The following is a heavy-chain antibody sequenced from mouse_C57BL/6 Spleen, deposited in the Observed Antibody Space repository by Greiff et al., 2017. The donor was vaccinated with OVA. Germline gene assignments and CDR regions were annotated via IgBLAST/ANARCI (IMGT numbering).Heavy chain of an antibody. Sequence: LVESGPELVKPGASVKLSCKASGYTFTSYDINWVKQRPGQGLEWIGWIYPRDGSTKYNEKFKGKATLTVDTSSSTAYMELHSLTSEDSAVYFCARGLRDYAMDYWGQGTSVTVSS. J-gene: IGHJ4*01. CDR3: ARGLRDYAMDY. D-gene: IGHD2-12*01. CDR1: GYTFTSYD. CDR2: IYPRDGST. V-gene: IGHV1-85*01.